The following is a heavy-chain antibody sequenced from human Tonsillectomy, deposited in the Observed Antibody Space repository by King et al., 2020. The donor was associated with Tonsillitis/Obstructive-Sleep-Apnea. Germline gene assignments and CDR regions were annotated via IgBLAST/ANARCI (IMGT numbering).Heavy chain of an antibody. CDR1: GGTFSSYA. V-gene: IGHV1-69*12. CDR2: IIPIFGTA. CDR3: AREGQYYDFWSGYYNNWYFDL. D-gene: IGHD3-3*01. J-gene: IGHJ2*01. Sequence: QLVQSGAEVKKPGSSVKVSCKASGGTFSSYAISWVRQAPGQGLEWMGGIIPIFGTANYAQKFQGRVTFTADESTSTAYMELSSLRSEDTAVYYCAREGQYYDFWSGYYNNWYFDLWGRGTLVTVSS.